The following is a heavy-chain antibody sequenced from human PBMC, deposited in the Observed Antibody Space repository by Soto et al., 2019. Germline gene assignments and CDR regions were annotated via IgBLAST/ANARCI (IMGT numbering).Heavy chain of an antibody. D-gene: IGHD3-22*01. J-gene: IGHJ6*02. CDR2: MNPNSGNT. V-gene: IGHV1-8*01. Sequence: QVQLVQSGAEVRKPGASAKVSCKASGYTFTTYDINWVRQATGQGLEWMGWMNPNSGNTVYAQKFQGRVTMTRNTSINTAYMELTSLTSDDTAVYYCARYHYYYCMDVWGQGTKVTVSS. CDR3: ARYHYYYCMDV. CDR1: GYTFTTYD.